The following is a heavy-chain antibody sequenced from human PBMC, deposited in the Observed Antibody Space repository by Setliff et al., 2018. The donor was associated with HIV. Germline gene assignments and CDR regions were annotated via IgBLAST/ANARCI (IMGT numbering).Heavy chain of an antibody. CDR2: IYTSGST. V-gene: IGHV4-61*09. D-gene: IGHD6-13*01. CDR3: RFTGREGAAAGEDLPYVEDVVEDV. Sequence: SETLSLTCTVSGGSIGSGSHYWSWIRQPAGKGLEWIGHIYTSGSTDYNPSLKSRVTISVDLSQNQFSLKLSSVTAADTAVYYCRFTGREGAAAGEDLPYVEDVVEDVWGQGTTVTVSS. J-gene: IGHJ6*02. CDR1: GGSIGSGSHY.